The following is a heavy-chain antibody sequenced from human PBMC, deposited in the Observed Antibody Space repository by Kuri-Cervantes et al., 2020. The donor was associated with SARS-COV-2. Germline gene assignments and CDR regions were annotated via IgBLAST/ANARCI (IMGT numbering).Heavy chain of an antibody. Sequence: SETLSLTCAVYGGSFSGYYWSWIRQPPGKGLEWIGEINHSGSTNYNPSLKSRVTISVDTSKNQFSLKLSSVTAADTAVYYCAKDGEANDFWSGYYRATSYYFDYWGQGTLVTVSS. D-gene: IGHD3-3*01. CDR1: GGSFSGYY. V-gene: IGHV4-34*01. J-gene: IGHJ4*02. CDR3: AKDGEANDFWSGYYRATSYYFDY. CDR2: INHSGST.